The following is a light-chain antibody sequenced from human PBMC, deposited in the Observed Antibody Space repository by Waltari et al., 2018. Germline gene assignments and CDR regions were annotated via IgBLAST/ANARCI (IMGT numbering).Light chain of an antibody. V-gene: IGKV1-39*01. CDR3: QQTYTTPQT. J-gene: IGKJ1*01. CDR2: GAS. Sequence: DIQMTQSPLSLSASVGDRVTITCRASQRIGTNLVWYHQNRGQAPKLLISGASSLESGVPSRFSGSGSGTDFTLTITSLQPEDFATYYCQQTYTTPQTFGQGTKVEIK. CDR1: QRIGTN.